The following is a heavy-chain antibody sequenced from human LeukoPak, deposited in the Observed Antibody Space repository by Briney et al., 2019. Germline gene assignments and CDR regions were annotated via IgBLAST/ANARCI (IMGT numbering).Heavy chain of an antibody. Sequence: GGSLRPSCAASGFTFSSYAMSWVRQAPGKGLEWVSAISGSGGSTYYADSAKGRFTISRDNSKNTLYLQMNSLRAEDTAVYYCAKVSEPKYYYYYGMDVWGQGTTVTVSS. CDR3: AKVSEPKYYYYYGMDV. V-gene: IGHV3-23*01. CDR2: ISGSGGST. D-gene: IGHD1-26*01. J-gene: IGHJ6*02. CDR1: GFTFSSYA.